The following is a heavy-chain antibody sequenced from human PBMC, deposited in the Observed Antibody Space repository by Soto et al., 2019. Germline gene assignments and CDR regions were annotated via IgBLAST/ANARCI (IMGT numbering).Heavy chain of an antibody. V-gene: IGHV3-23*01. J-gene: IGHJ4*02. Sequence: GSLRLSCAASGFTFSSYAMSWVRQAPGKGLEWVSAISGSGGSTYYADSVKGRFTISRDNSKNTLYLQMNSLRAEDTAVYYCAKSEGITMIVVGAPSSCDYWGQGTLVTVSS. CDR2: ISGSGGST. CDR3: AKSEGITMIVVGAPSSCDY. CDR1: GFTFSSYA. D-gene: IGHD3-22*01.